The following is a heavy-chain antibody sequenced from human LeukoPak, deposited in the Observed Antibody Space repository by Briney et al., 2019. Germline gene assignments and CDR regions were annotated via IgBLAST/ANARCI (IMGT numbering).Heavy chain of an antibody. V-gene: IGHV3-23*01. J-gene: IGHJ4*02. CDR3: ARGITMAN. D-gene: IGHD3-10*01. CDR1: GFSFNNYA. CDR2: IIGSSGTT. Sequence: GGSLRLSCVASGFSFNNYAMNWVRQAPGRGLEWVSLIIGSSGTTFYADSVKGRFTISRDKSKSTLYLQMKSLRAEDTAVYYCARGITMANWGQGTLVHVSS.